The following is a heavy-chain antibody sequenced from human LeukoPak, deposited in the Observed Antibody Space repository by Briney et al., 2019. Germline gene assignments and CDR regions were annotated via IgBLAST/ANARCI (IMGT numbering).Heavy chain of an antibody. CDR1: GGSISSYY. CDR2: IYYSGST. V-gene: IGHV4-59*12. CDR3: ARDHPPGVLRYFDWFSCWFDP. J-gene: IGHJ5*02. Sequence: KPSETLSLTCTVSGGSISSYYWSWIRQPPGKGLEWIGYIYYSGSTNYNPSLKSRVTISVDTSKNQFSLKLSSVTAADTAVYYCARDHPPGVLRYFDWFSCWFDPWGQGTLVTVSS. D-gene: IGHD3-9*01.